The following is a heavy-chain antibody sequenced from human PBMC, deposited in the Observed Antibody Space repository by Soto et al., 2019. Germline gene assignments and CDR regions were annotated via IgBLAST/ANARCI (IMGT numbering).Heavy chain of an antibody. D-gene: IGHD1-20*01. CDR2: VAGDGSGT. CDR3: SKGILYNSRGADH. CDR1: GFTFDTHA. Sequence: EVQLLESGGGLAQPGGSLRLSCAASGFTFDTHAMSWVRQAPGKGLEWVSGVAGDGSGTYYADSVKGRFTISRDNFKNTLYLQMNTLKPEDTAVYYCSKGILYNSRGADHWGQGTLLTVSS. J-gene: IGHJ4*02. V-gene: IGHV3-23*01.